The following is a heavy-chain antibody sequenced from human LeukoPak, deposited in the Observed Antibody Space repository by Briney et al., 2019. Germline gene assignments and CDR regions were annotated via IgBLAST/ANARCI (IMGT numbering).Heavy chain of an antibody. CDR1: GYSFTSYW. D-gene: IGHD5-18*01. Sequence: GESLKISCKGSGYSFTSYWIGWVRQMPGKGLEWMGIIYPGDSDTRYSPSFQGQVTISADKSISTAYLQWSSLKASDTAMYYFARSNVDTAMVTPFDYWGQGTLVTVSS. V-gene: IGHV5-51*01. J-gene: IGHJ4*02. CDR3: ARSNVDTAMVTPFDY. CDR2: IYPGDSDT.